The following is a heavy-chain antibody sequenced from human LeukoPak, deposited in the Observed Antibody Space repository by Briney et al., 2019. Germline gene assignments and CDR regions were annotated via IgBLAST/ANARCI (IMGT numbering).Heavy chain of an antibody. CDR1: GYTLTELY. CDR2: FDPEDGET. J-gene: IGHJ4*02. Sequence: ASVKVSCKVSGYTLTELYMHWVRQAPGKGLEWMGGFDPEDGETIYAQKFQGRVTMTEDTSTDTAYMELSSLRSDDTAVYHCARDAAGTFDYWGQGTLVTVSS. D-gene: IGHD6-13*01. CDR3: ARDAAGTFDY. V-gene: IGHV1-24*01.